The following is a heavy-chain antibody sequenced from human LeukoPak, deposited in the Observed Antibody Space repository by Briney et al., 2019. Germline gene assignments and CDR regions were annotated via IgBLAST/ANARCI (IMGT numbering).Heavy chain of an antibody. Sequence: GGSLRLSCAASGFTFTNHPMNWVRQAPGKGLEWVSVIYSGGSTYYADSVKGRFTISRDNSKNTLYLQMNSLRAEDTAVYYCARGPYYYDSSGLHYWGQGTLVTVSS. CDR2: IYSGGST. J-gene: IGHJ4*02. V-gene: IGHV3-53*01. CDR1: GFTFTNHP. D-gene: IGHD3-22*01. CDR3: ARGPYYYDSSGLHY.